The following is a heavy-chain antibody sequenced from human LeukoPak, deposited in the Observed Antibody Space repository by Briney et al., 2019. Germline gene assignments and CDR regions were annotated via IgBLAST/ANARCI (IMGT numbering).Heavy chain of an antibody. J-gene: IGHJ2*01. V-gene: IGHV4-31*03. D-gene: IGHD2-15*01. CDR2: IYYSGST. CDR1: GGSISSGGYY. CDR3: ARDYCSGGSCYSKNWYFDL. Sequence: PSETLSLTCTVSGGSISSGGYYWGWIRQHPGKGLEWIGYIYYSGSTYYNPSLKSRVTISVDTSKNQFSLKLSSVTAADTAVYYCARDYCSGGSCYSKNWYFDLWGRGTLVTVSS.